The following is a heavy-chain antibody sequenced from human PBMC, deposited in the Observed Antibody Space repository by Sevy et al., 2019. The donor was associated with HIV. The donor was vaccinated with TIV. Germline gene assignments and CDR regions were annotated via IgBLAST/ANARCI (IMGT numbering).Heavy chain of an antibody. D-gene: IGHD6-13*01. CDR1: GFTFSDYY. V-gene: IGHV3-11*01. J-gene: IGHJ4*02. Sequence: GGSLRLSCAASGFTFSDYYMSWIRQAPGKGLEWVSYISSSGSTIYYADSVKGRFTISRDNAKNSLYLQMNSLRAEDTAVYYCARDLKPSSSWPAEFDYWGQGTLVTVSS. CDR2: ISSSGSTI. CDR3: ARDLKPSSSWPAEFDY.